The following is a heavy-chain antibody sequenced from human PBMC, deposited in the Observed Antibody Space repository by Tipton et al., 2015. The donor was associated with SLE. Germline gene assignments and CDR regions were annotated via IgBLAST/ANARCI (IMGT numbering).Heavy chain of an antibody. D-gene: IGHD3-10*01. J-gene: IGHJ4*02. CDR2: INHSGST. CDR1: GGSFSGYY. Sequence: TLSLTCAVYGGSFSGYYWSWIRRPPGKGLEWIGEINHSGSTNYNPSLKSRVTISVHTSKNQFSLKLSSVTAADTAVYYCARDRSLDYWGQGTLVTVSS. CDR3: ARDRSLDY. V-gene: IGHV4-34*01.